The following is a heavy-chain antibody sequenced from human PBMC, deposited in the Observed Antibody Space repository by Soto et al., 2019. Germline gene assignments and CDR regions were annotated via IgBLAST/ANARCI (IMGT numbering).Heavy chain of an antibody. D-gene: IGHD4-17*01. CDR3: VREDDGGDRDYYGLDV. Sequence: QVQLQESGPGLVRPSQTLSLTCTVSGGSISSDHYHWTWIRQTPGKGLEWIGYIHYSGSAYYNPSLQSPVTMSVDTSKNLFSLKLSSVTAADTAVYFCVREDDGGDRDYYGLDVWGQGTTVTVSS. CDR1: GGSISSDHYH. J-gene: IGHJ6*02. V-gene: IGHV4-30-4*01. CDR2: IHYSGSA.